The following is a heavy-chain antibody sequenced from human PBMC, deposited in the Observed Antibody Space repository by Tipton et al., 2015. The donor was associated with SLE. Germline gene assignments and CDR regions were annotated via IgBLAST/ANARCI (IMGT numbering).Heavy chain of an antibody. D-gene: IGHD3-16*01. CDR3: AREASGGRVVETFDY. CDR1: GYTFTTYD. V-gene: IGHV1-18*01. J-gene: IGHJ4*02. CDR2: ISAYNGNT. Sequence: QLVQSGAEVKKPGASVKVSCKASGYTFTTYDISWVRQAPGQGLEWMGWISAYNGNTNFAQNLQDRLTLTTDTSTNTAYMELRSLTSDDTAVYFCAREASGGRVVETFDYWGQGSLVTVSS.